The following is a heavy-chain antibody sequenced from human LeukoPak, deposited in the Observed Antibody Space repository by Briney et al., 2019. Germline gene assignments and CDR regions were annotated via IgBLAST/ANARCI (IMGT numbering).Heavy chain of an antibody. V-gene: IGHV3-23*01. J-gene: IGHJ4*02. CDR1: GFTFSSYA. D-gene: IGHD3-22*01. Sequence: GGSLRLSCAASGFTFSSYAMSWVRQAPGKGLEWVSAISGSGGSTYYADSVKGRFTISRDNSKNTLYLQMNSLRAEDTAVYYCAKDPAMKRITMIVRGYYFDYWGQGTLVTVSS. CDR2: ISGSGGST. CDR3: AKDPAMKRITMIVRGYYFDY.